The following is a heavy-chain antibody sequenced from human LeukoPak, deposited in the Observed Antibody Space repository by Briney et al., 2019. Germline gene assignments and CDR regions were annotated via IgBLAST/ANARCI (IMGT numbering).Heavy chain of an antibody. V-gene: IGHV3-23*01. CDR1: GFTFSSYS. Sequence: GGSLRLPCAASGFTFSSYSISWVRQVPGKGLEWIGTIYRGGSSTRYTASVKGQSTISTDNSKSTLYLQMNSLNAEDTAIYYCAKGSMRVGRMNFDYWGQGTLVTVSS. CDR2: IYRGGSST. J-gene: IGHJ4*02. CDR3: AKGSMRVGRMNFDY.